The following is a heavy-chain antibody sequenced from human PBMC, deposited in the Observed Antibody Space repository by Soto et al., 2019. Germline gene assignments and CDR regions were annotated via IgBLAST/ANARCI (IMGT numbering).Heavy chain of an antibody. D-gene: IGHD6-6*01. CDR2: INPNSGGT. J-gene: IGHJ6*02. CDR3: ARVLIAANYYYYGMDV. Sequence: VASVKVSCKASGYTFTGYYMHWVRQAPGQGLEWMGWINPNSGGTNYAQKFQGRVTMTRDTSISTAYMELSRLRSDDTAVYYCARVLIAANYYYYGMDVWGQGTTVTVSS. CDR1: GYTFTGYY. V-gene: IGHV1-2*02.